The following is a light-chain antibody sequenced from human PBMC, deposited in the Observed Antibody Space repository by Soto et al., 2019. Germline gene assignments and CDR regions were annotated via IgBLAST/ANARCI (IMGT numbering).Light chain of an antibody. CDR1: QSVSSY. V-gene: IGKV3-11*01. CDR3: QQRSKRQGGFT. CDR2: DAS. Sequence: EIVLTQSPATLSLSPGERATLSCRASQSVSSYLACYQQKPGQAPRLLIYDASNRATGIPARFSGSGSGTDVTLTISSLEPEDFAVDYCQQRSKRQGGFTFGPVTKVDIK. J-gene: IGKJ3*01.